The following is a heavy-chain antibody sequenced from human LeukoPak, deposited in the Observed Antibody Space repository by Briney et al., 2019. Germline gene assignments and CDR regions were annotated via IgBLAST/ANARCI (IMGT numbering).Heavy chain of an antibody. CDR3: ARGQYDILTGYYTFFDY. CDR1: GGSISSGDYY. Sequence: SETLSLTCTVSGGSISSGDYYWSWIRQPPGKGLEWIGYIYYSGSTYYNPSLKSRVTISVDTSKNQFSLKLSSVTAADTAVYYCARGQYDILTGYYTFFDYWGQGTLVTVSS. D-gene: IGHD3-9*01. CDR2: IYYSGST. J-gene: IGHJ4*02. V-gene: IGHV4-30-4*02.